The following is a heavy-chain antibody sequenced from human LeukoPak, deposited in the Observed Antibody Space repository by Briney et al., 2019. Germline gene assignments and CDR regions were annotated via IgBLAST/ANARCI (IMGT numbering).Heavy chain of an antibody. V-gene: IGHV1-2*02. D-gene: IGHD5-18*01. CDR2: INPNSGGT. CDR1: GYTFTGYY. Sequence: ASVKVSCKASGYTFTGYYMHWVRQAPGQGLEWMGWINPNSGGTNYAQKFQGRVTMTRDTSISTAYMELSRLRSDDTAVYYCARARGYSYGKNWFDPWGQGTLVTVSS. CDR3: ARARGYSYGKNWFDP. J-gene: IGHJ5*02.